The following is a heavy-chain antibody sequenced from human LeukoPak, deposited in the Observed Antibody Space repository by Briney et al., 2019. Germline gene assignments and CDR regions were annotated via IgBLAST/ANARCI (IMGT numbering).Heavy chain of an antibody. CDR3: ARDYDGGYMDV. V-gene: IGHV3-23*01. CDR2: ISNSDYST. Sequence: GGSLRLSCAASGFTFSSYAMSWVRQAPGKGLEWVSTISNSDYSTYYADSVKGRFTISRANSENTLYLQMNNLRAEDTAVYYCARDYDGGYMDVWGKGTTVTVSS. J-gene: IGHJ6*03. CDR1: GFTFSSYA. D-gene: IGHD3-3*01.